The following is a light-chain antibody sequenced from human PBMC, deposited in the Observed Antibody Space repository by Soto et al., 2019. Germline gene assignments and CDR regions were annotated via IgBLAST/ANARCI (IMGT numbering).Light chain of an antibody. CDR1: QSISSY. J-gene: IGKJ4*01. CDR2: AAS. CDR3: LQHNSYPLT. V-gene: IGKV1-17*01. Sequence: DIQMTQSPSSLSASVGARVPITCRARQSISSYLNWYQQKPGKAPKLLIHAASSLQSGVPSRFSGSGSGTEFTLTISSLQPEDFATYYCLQHNSYPLTFGGGTKVDI.